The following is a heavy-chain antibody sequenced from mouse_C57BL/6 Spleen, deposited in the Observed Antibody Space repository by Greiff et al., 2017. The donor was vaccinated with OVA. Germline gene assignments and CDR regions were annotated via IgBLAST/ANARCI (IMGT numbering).Heavy chain of an antibody. J-gene: IGHJ1*03. V-gene: IGHV1-9*01. D-gene: IGHD1-1*01. CDR1: GYTFTGYW. CDR3: ARRENYYGSSYVEYFDV. Sequence: VMLVESGAELMKPGASVKLSCKATGYTFTGYWIEWVKQRPGHGLEWIGEILPGSGSTNYNEKFKGKATFTADTSSNTAYMQLSSLTTEDSAIYYCARRENYYGSSYVEYFDVWGTGTTVTVSS. CDR2: ILPGSGST.